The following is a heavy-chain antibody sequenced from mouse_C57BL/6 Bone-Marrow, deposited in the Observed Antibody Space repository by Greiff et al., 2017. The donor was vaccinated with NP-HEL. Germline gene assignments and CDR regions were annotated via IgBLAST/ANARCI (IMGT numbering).Heavy chain of an antibody. D-gene: IGHD2-3*01. J-gene: IGHJ4*01. V-gene: IGHV2-2*01. Sequence: VHLVESGPGLVQPSQSLSITCTVSGFSLTSYGVHWVRQSPGKGLEWLGVIWSGGSTDYNAAFISRLSISKDNSKSQVFFKMNSLQADDTAIYYCAMGLYDYYAMDYWGQGTSVTVSS. CDR3: AMGLYDYYAMDY. CDR2: IWSGGST. CDR1: GFSLTSYG.